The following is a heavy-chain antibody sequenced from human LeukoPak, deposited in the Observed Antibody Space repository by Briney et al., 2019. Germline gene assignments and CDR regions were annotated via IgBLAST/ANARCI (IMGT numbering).Heavy chain of an antibody. D-gene: IGHD4-17*01. J-gene: IGHJ4*02. CDR1: GFTFTDYY. CDR3: AREGSYGDYDI. Sequence: ASVKVSCKTSGFTFTDYYILWVRQAPGQGLEWMGRINPNSGGTNYAQKFQGRVTMTRDTSITTAYMELSRLRSDGTAVYYCAREGSYGDYDIWGQGTLVTVSS. CDR2: INPNSGGT. V-gene: IGHV1-2*06.